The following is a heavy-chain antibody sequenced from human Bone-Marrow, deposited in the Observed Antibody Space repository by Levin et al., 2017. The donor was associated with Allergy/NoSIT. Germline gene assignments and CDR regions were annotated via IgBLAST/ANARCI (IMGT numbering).Heavy chain of an antibody. CDR1: GFSLSTSGVG. Sequence: KESGPTLVKPTQTLTLTCTFSGFSLSTSGVGVGWIRQPPGKALEWLALIYWDDEKRYSPSLNSRLTITKDTYKNRVVLTMTNMYPVDTATYYCVHRLYSDYGGGFDIWGQGTMVTVSS. D-gene: IGHD4-23*01. CDR3: VHRLYSDYGGGFDI. CDR2: IYWDDEK. J-gene: IGHJ3*02. V-gene: IGHV2-5*02.